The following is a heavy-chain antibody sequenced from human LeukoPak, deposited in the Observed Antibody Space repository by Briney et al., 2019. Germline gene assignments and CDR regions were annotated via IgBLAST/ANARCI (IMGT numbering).Heavy chain of an antibody. CDR3: ARGADGSYSSGSYSSHYGMDV. V-gene: IGHV3-30-3*01. Sequence: GRSLRLARAASGFTFSSYAVHWVRQAPGKGLEWVAVISYDGIYTYYADSVKGRFTISRDNSRNTLYLEMNSLRAEDTAVYYCARGADGSYSSGSYSSHYGMDVWGQGTTVTVSS. CDR2: ISYDGIYT. J-gene: IGHJ6*02. D-gene: IGHD6-19*01. CDR1: GFTFSSYA.